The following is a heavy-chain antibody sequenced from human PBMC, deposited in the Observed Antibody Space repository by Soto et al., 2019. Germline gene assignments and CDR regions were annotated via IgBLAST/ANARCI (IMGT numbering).Heavy chain of an antibody. CDR1: GYTFTSYG. CDR2: ISAYNGNT. D-gene: IGHD3-3*01. J-gene: IGHJ6*03. CDR3: AKKKVVGGYYVFWGAYYYNRDV. V-gene: IGHV1-18*01. Sequence: ASVKVSCKASGYTFTSYGISWVRQAPGQGLEWMGWISAYNGNTNYAQKLQGRVTMTTDTSTSTAYMELRSLRSDDTAVYYCAKKKVVGGYYVFWGAYYYNRDVGEKGTTAPVPS.